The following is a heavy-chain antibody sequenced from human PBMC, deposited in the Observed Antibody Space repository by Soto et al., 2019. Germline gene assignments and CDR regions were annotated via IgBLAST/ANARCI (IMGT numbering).Heavy chain of an antibody. J-gene: IGHJ4*02. CDR1: GFTFSSYW. V-gene: IGHV3-74*01. D-gene: IGHD3-22*01. CDR3: ARGRDSGHYY. CDR2: IHSDGSGT. Sequence: EVQLVESGGGLVQPGGSLRLSCAASGFTFSSYWMHWVRQAPGKGLLWVSRIHSDGSGTNYADSVKGRFTISRDNAKNTLYLQMTSLRAEDTAVYYCARGRDSGHYYWGQGTVVTVSS.